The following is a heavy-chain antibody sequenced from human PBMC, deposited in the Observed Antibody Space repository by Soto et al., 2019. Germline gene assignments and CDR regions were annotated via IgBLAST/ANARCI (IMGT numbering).Heavy chain of an antibody. D-gene: IGHD3-16*02. V-gene: IGHV3-23*01. CDR2: ISGSGDRT. J-gene: IGHJ4*02. CDR1: GFSFNIYA. Sequence: GGSLRLSCAASGFSFNIYAMSWVRQAPGKGLEWVSGISGSGDRTHYVDSVKGRFTISRDNVKNMLYLQMNSLRAEDTAVYYCAKASTYEYVWGSFRYYFDHWGQGALVTVSS. CDR3: AKASTYEYVWGSFRYYFDH.